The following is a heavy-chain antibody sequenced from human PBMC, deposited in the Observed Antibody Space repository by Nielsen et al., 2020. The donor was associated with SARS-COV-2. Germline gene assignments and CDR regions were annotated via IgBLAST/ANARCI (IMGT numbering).Heavy chain of an antibody. CDR1: GYTFTSYA. V-gene: IGHV1-18*01. CDR3: ASSLLWFGEGSNWFDP. D-gene: IGHD3-10*01. J-gene: IGHJ5*02. CDR2: ISAYNGNT. Sequence: ASVKVSCKASGYTFTSYAMNWVRQAPGQGLEWMGWISAYNGNTNYAQKLQGRVTMTTDTSTSTAYMELRSLRSDDTAVYYCASSLLWFGEGSNWFDPWGQGTLVTVSS.